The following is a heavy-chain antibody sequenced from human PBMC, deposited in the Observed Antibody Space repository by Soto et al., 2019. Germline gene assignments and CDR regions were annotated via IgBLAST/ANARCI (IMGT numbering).Heavy chain of an antibody. D-gene: IGHD6-13*01. Sequence: QVQLVESGGGVVQPGRSLRLSCAASGFTFSSYGMHWVRQAPGKGLEWVAVISYDGSNKYYADSVKGRFTISRDNSKNTLYLQMNSLRAGDTAVYYCAKDHYSSSWDLYYGMDVWGQGTTVTVSS. CDR2: ISYDGSNK. J-gene: IGHJ6*02. CDR1: GFTFSSYG. V-gene: IGHV3-30*18. CDR3: AKDHYSSSWDLYYGMDV.